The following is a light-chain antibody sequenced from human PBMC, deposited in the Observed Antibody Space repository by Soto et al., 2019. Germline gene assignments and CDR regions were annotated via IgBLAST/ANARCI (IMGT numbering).Light chain of an antibody. V-gene: IGLV1-51*01. CDR1: SSNIGTNY. CDR3: GTWDNSLSAWV. CDR2: DNY. J-gene: IGLJ2*01. Sequence: QSVLTQPPSVSAAPGQKVTISCSGSSSNIGTNYVSWYQQVPGTAPKLLIYDNYKRPSGIPDRSSGSKSGTSATLGITGLQTGDEADYYCGTWDNSLSAWVFGGGTKVTVL.